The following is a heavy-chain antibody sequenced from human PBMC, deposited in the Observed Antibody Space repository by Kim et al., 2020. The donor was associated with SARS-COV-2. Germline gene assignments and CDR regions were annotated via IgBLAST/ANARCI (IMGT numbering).Heavy chain of an antibody. CDR3: ARDRRAYYYYGMDV. V-gene: IGHV4-39*07. Sequence: SETLSLICTVSGGSISSTDYCGGWIRQPPGKGLEWIASISYSGSTYYNPSLKSRVTISLDTSKNQFSLRLSSVTAADTAVYYCARDRRAYYYYGMDVWGQGTTVTVSS. J-gene: IGHJ6*02. CDR1: GGSISSTDYC. CDR2: ISYSGST.